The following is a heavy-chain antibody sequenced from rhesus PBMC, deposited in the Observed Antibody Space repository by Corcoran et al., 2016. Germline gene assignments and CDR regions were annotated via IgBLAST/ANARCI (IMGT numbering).Heavy chain of an antibody. CDR1: GYTFTSYY. Sequence: QVQLVQSGAEVKKPGASVKLSCKASGYTFTSYYINWGRQAPGQVLEWIDWINPSNGTAGYAQNFQCIATLTRNTSPSIAYMEIMSLRSEDTAVYYCTRDLPSDYLLFDYWGQGVLVTVSS. V-gene: IGHV1S9*01. D-gene: IGHD2-2*01. J-gene: IGHJ4*01. CDR3: TRDLPSDYLLFDY. CDR2: INPSNGTA.